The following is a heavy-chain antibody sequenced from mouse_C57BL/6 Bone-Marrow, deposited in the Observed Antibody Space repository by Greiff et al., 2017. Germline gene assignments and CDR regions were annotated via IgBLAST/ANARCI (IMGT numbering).Heavy chain of an antibody. J-gene: IGHJ3*01. CDR2: IHPNSGST. CDR1: GYTFTSYW. D-gene: IGHD1-1*01. CDR3: ARWYYGSSSAWFAY. V-gene: IGHV1-64*01. Sequence: VQLQQSGAELAKPGASVKLSCKASGYTFTSYWMHWVKQRPGQGLEWIGMIHPNSGSTNYNEKFKSKATLTVDKSSSTAYMQLSSLTSEDSAVYYCARWYYGSSSAWFAYWGQGTLVTVSA.